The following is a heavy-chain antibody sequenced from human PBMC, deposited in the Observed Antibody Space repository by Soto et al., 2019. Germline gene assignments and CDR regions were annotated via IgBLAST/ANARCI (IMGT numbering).Heavy chain of an antibody. CDR2: IYHSGST. V-gene: IGHV4-4*02. J-gene: IGHJ5*02. Sequence: PSETLSLTCAVSGGSISSSNWWSWVRQPPGKGLEWIGEIYHSGSTNYNPSLKSRVTISVDKSKNQFSLKLSSVTAADTAVYYCARGPTTVTTFGFDPWGQGTLVTVSS. CDR1: GGSISSSNW. D-gene: IGHD4-17*01. CDR3: ARGPTTVTTFGFDP.